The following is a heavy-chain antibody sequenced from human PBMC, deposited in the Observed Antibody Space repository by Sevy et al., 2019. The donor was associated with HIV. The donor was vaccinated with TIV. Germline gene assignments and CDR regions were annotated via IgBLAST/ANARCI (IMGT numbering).Heavy chain of an antibody. CDR1: GFSLSNYG. Sequence: GGSLRLSCAASGFSLSNYGMSWVRQAPGKGLEWISTKTGSAGVTYYADSVKGRFTISRDNSKNTLFLQMNSLRAEDTALYYCAKGRIPSIGTLGPFDSWGQGTLVTVSS. CDR3: AKGRIPSIGTLGPFDS. J-gene: IGHJ4*02. CDR2: KTGSAGVT. V-gene: IGHV3-23*01. D-gene: IGHD6-6*01.